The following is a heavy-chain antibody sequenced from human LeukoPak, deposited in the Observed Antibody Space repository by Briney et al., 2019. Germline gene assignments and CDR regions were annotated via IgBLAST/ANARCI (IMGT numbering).Heavy chain of an antibody. CDR3: ARDPSPYYYDSSGYP. Sequence: SETLSLTCTVSGGSISSGSYYWSWIRQPAGKGLEWIGRIYTSGSTNYNPSLKSRVTISVDTSKNQFSLKLSSVTAADTAVYYCARDPSPYYYDSSGYPWGQGTLVTVSS. V-gene: IGHV4-61*02. D-gene: IGHD3-22*01. CDR1: GGSISSGSYY. CDR2: IYTSGST. J-gene: IGHJ5*02.